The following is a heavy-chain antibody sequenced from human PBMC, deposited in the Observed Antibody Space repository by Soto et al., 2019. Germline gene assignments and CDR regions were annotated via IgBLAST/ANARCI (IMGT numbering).Heavy chain of an antibody. CDR1: GGSTSSDNY. J-gene: IGHJ4*02. D-gene: IGHD3-16*01. CDR3: AREGGESSDGLYYFDS. CDR2: IYYSGNT. V-gene: IGHV4-30-4*01. Sequence: ASETLSLTCTVSGGSTSSDNYWSWIRQPPGKGLEWIGHIYYSGNTDYNPSLKSRLAISIDTSKNQFSLKRSSVTAADTAVYFCAREGGESSDGLYYFDSWGQGSLVTVSS.